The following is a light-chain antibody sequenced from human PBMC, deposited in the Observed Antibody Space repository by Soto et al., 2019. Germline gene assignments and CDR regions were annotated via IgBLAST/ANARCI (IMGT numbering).Light chain of an antibody. CDR1: SSDVGGYNY. J-gene: IGLJ3*02. CDR2: EVS. Sequence: QSVLTQPASVSGSPGQSITISCTGTSSDVGGYNYVSWYQQHPGKAPKLMIYEVSNRPSGVSNRFSGSKSGNTASLTISGLPAEDEADYYCSSYTSSSTLHWVFGGGTKLTVL. V-gene: IGLV2-14*01. CDR3: SSYTSSSTLHWV.